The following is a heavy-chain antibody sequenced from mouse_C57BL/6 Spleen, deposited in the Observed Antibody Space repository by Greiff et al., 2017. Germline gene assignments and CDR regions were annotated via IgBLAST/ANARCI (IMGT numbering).Heavy chain of an antibody. V-gene: IGHV2-2*01. Sequence: VQLVESGPGLVQPSQSLSITCTVSGFSLTSYGVHWVRQSPGKGLEWLGVIWSGGSTDYNAAFISRLSISKDNSKSQVFFKRNSLQADDTAIYYCARIVTVAYAMDYWGQGTSVTVSS. CDR2: IWSGGST. CDR3: ARIVTVAYAMDY. D-gene: IGHD1-1*01. J-gene: IGHJ4*01. CDR1: GFSLTSYG.